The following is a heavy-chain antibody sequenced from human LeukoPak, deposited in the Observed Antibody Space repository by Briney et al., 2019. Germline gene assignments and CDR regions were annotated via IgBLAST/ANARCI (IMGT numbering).Heavy chain of an antibody. CDR1: GFTFSDYY. Sequence: GGSLRLSCTVSGFTFSDYYMSWFRQAPGRGLEWISWITSSGTTTDYADSVKGRFTISRDNAKNSLYLQMNSLRADDTAVYYCARDPDYGDPYRGQGTLVTVSS. CDR2: ITSSGTTT. D-gene: IGHD4-17*01. J-gene: IGHJ4*02. CDR3: ARDPDYGDPY. V-gene: IGHV3-11*01.